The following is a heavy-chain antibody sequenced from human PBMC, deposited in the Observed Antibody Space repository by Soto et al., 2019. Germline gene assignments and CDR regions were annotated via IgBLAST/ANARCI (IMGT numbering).Heavy chain of an antibody. CDR1: EIIFSGYG. V-gene: IGHV3-33*01. Sequence: GGSLRLSCAVSEIIFSGYGMHWVRQAPGKGLEWVAVIRFDGSNIHYADSVKGRFTISRDNSKNTLYLQMDSLRAEDTAVYYSARDGVGGTVFFGCLDYWGQGALVTVSS. CDR2: IRFDGSNI. J-gene: IGHJ4*02. D-gene: IGHD1-26*01. CDR3: ARDGVGGTVFFGCLDY.